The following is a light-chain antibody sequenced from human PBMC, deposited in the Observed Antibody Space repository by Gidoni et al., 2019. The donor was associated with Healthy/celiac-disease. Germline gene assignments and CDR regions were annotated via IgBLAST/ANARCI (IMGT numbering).Light chain of an antibody. CDR1: QSVLYCSNNTNY. CDR2: WTS. J-gene: IGKJ2*01. Sequence: DIVLTQSPDSLDVSLGERATINCKSSQSVLYCSNNTNYLAWYQQKPGQPPKLLIYWTSTRESGVPARFSGSGSGTDFTLTISSLQAEDVAVYYCQQYYSTPLFGQGTKLEIK. CDR3: QQYYSTPL. V-gene: IGKV4-1*01.